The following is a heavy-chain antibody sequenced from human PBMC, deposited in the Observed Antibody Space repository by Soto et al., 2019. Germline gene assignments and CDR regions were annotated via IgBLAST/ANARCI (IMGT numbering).Heavy chain of an antibody. CDR2: INADNGDT. CDR1: GYTFTSCT. D-gene: IGHD3-22*01. J-gene: IGHJ4*02. V-gene: IGHV1-3*01. Sequence: QVQLVQSGAEVRKPGASVKVSCKASGYTFTSCTLHWVRQAPGHRPEWMGWINADNGDTKYSQNFQGRVTITRDTSVSTVYLEVSSLRSEDTAVYFCARGSNAVVSGLGDFDYWGQGTLVTVSS. CDR3: ARGSNAVVSGLGDFDY.